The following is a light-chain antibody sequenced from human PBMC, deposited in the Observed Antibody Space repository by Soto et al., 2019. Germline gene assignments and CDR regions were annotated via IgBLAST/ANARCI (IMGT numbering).Light chain of an antibody. Sequence: AIQMTQSPSSLSASVGDRVTITCRASQGIRNDLGWYQQKPGKAPKLLIFAASSLQSGVPSSFSGSGSGTDFPLTLSSLQPDDFATYYCLQDYPYPRKFGQGTKVDSK. V-gene: IGKV1-6*01. CDR1: QGIRND. J-gene: IGKJ1*01. CDR3: LQDYPYPRK. CDR2: AAS.